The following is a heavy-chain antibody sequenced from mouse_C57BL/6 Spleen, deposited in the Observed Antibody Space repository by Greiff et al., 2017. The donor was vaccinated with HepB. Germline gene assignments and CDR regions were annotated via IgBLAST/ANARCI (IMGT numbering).Heavy chain of an antibody. V-gene: IGHV5-17*01. CDR2: ISSGSSTI. Sequence: DVMLVESGGGLVKPGGSLKLSCAASGFTFSDYGMHWVRQAPEKGLEWVAYISSGSSTIYYADTVKGRFTISRDNAKNTLFLQMTSLRSEDTAMYYCARDGSSGFAYWGQGTLVTVSA. CDR3: ARDGSSGFAY. CDR1: GFTFSDYG. J-gene: IGHJ3*01. D-gene: IGHD1-1*01.